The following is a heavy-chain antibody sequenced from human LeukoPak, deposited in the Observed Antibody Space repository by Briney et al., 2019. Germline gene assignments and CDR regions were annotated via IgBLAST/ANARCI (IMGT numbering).Heavy chain of an antibody. D-gene: IGHD6-19*01. J-gene: IGHJ3*02. V-gene: IGHV3-49*03. CDR1: GFTFGDYA. Sequence: SGGSLRLSCTASGFTFGDYAMSWFRQAPGKGLEWVGFIRSKAYGGTTEYAASVKGRFTISRDDSKSIAYLQMNSLKTEDTAVYYCTRDPNIAVANDAFDIWGQGTMVTVSS. CDR2: IRSKAYGGTT. CDR3: TRDPNIAVANDAFDI.